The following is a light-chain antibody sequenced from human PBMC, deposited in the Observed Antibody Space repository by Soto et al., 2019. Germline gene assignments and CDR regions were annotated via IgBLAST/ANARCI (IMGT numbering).Light chain of an antibody. V-gene: IGKV3-20*01. CDR2: GVS. CDR3: QQYANSPIT. CDR1: QSVGSD. Sequence: EIVMTQSPATLSVSPGERVTLSCRASQSVGSDLAWYQQKPGQAPRLLIYGVSSRASGIPDRFFGSGSGTDFTLTINRLEPEDFAVYYCQQYANSPITFGQGTRLE. J-gene: IGKJ5*01.